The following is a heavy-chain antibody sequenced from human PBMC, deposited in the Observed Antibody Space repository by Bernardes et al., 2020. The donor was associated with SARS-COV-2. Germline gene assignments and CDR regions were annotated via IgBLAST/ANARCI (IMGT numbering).Heavy chain of an antibody. CDR3: ARRSGMGRSGQEWYFDL. D-gene: IGHD3-10*01. Sequence: SETLSLTCAVYGGSFSGYYWSLIRQPPGKGLEWIGEINHSGRTNYNPSPASRVTISVDTSKNQFSLRLRSVTAADTAVFYWARRSGMGRSGQEWYFDLWGRGTLVTVSS. V-gene: IGHV4-34*01. J-gene: IGHJ2*01. CDR2: INHSGRT. CDR1: GGSFSGYY.